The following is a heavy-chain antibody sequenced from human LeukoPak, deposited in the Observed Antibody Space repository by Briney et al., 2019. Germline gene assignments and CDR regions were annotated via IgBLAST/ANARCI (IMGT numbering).Heavy chain of an antibody. D-gene: IGHD2-2*01. V-gene: IGHV4-34*01. J-gene: IGHJ5*02. CDR3: ARGRTYCSSTSCYSNWFDP. Sequence: SETLSLTCAVDGGSFSGYYWSWIRQPPGKGLEWIGEINHSGSTNYNPSLKSRVTISVDTSKNQFSLKLSSVTAADTAVYYCARGRTYCSSTSCYSNWFDPWGQGTLVTVSS. CDR2: INHSGST. CDR1: GGSFSGYY.